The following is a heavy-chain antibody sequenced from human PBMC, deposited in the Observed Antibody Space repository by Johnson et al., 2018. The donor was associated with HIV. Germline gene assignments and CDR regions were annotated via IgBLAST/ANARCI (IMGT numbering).Heavy chain of an antibody. V-gene: IGHV3-30*19. CDR2: ISYDGSNK. D-gene: IGHD3-22*01. CDR1: GFTFSTYG. Sequence: QEQLVESGGGVVQPGRSLRLSCAASGFTFSTYGMHWVRQAPGKGLEWVSVISYDGSNKYYADSVKGRFTISRDNSKNTLYLQMNSLRAEDTAVYYCARSVPAIVVPTVAFDIWGQGTMVTVSS. J-gene: IGHJ3*02. CDR3: ARSVPAIVVPTVAFDI.